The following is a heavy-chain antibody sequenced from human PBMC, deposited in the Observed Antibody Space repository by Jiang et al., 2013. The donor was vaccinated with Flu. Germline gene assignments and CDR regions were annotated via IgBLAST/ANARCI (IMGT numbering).Heavy chain of an antibody. CDR3: ARHPAYYYDSSGYYEDAFDI. V-gene: IGHV5-51*01. D-gene: IGHD3-22*01. CDR2: IYPGDSDT. Sequence: IYPGDSDTRYSPSFQGQVTISADKSISTAYLQWSSLKASDTAMYYCARHPAYYYDSSGYYEDAFDIWGQGTMVTVSS. J-gene: IGHJ3*02.